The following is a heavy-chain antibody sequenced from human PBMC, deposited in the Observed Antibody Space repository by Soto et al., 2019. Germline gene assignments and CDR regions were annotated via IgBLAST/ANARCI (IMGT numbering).Heavy chain of an antibody. CDR1: GYTFTSYD. Sequence: QVQLVQSGAEVKKPGASVKVSCKASGYTFTSYDINWVRQATGQGLEWMGWMNPNSGNTGYAQKFQGRVTMSRNSSISTAYMELSSLRSEDTAVYYCARPRRDDGDYEVFDYWGQGTLVTVSS. CDR3: ARPRRDDGDYEVFDY. D-gene: IGHD4-17*01. V-gene: IGHV1-8*01. J-gene: IGHJ4*02. CDR2: MNPNSGNT.